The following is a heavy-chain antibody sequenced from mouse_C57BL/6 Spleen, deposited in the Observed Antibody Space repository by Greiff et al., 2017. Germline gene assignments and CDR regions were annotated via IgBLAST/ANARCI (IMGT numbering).Heavy chain of an antibody. V-gene: IGHV1-39*01. CDR2: INPNYGTT. CDR3: ARGRSTMVTTDWFAY. Sequence: EVQLQQSGPELVKPGASVKISCKASGYSFNDYNMNWVKQSNGKSLEWIGVINPNYGTTSYNQKFKGKATLTVDQSSSTAYMQLNSLTSEDSAVYYCARGRSTMVTTDWFAYWGQGTLVTVSA. J-gene: IGHJ3*01. CDR1: GYSFNDYN. D-gene: IGHD2-2*01.